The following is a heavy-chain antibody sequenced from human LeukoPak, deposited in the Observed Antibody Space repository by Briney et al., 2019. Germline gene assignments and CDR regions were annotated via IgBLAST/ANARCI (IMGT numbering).Heavy chain of an antibody. CDR2: INPNSGCT. Sequence: GASVKVSCKASGYTFTGYYMHWVRQAPGQGLEWMGWINPNSGCTNYAQKLQGRVTMTTDTSTSTAYMELRSLRSDDTAVYYCARSYGSGIAVYLGWPYYFDYWGQGTLVTVSS. CDR3: ARSYGSGIAVYLGWPYYFDY. J-gene: IGHJ4*02. D-gene: IGHD3-10*01. V-gene: IGHV1-2*02. CDR1: GYTFTGYY.